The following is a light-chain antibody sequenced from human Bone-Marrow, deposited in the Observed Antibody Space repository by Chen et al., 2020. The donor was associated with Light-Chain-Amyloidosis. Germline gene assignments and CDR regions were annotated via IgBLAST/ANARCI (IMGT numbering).Light chain of an antibody. CDR3: QVWDRSSDRPV. CDR2: DAS. CDR1: KIGSTS. J-gene: IGLJ3*02. Sequence: SYVLTQPSSVSVALGQTATIACGGNKIGSTSVHWYQQTPGQAPLLVVYDASDRPSGIPERLSGSNSGYTATLSSSRVESGDEADYYCQVWDRSSDRPVFGGGTKLTVL. V-gene: IGLV3-21*02.